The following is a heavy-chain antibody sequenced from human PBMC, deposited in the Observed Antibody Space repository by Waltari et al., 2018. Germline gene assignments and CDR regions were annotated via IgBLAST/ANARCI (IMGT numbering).Heavy chain of an antibody. CDR3: ARETHPVAGTYFQH. J-gene: IGHJ1*01. V-gene: IGHV1-69-2*01. Sequence: EVQLVQSGAEVKKPGATVNISCKVSGYTFTDYYLHWVQQPPGKGLEWMGLVDPEDGETIYAEKFQGRVTITADESTSTAYMELSSLRSEDTAVYYCARETHPVAGTYFQHWGQGTLVTVSS. CDR2: VDPEDGET. CDR1: GYTFTDYY. D-gene: IGHD6-19*01.